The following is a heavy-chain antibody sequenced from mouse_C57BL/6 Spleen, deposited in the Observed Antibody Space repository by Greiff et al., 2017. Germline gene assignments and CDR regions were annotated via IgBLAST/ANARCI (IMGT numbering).Heavy chain of an antibody. CDR2: IDPASGNT. CDR3: ASDGGSYGYAMDY. Sequence: EVKLVESVAELVRPGASVKLSCTASGFNIKNTYMHWVQQRPEQGLEWIGRIDPASGNTKYAPKFQGKATITADTSSNTAYLQLSSLTSEDTAIYYCASDGGSYGYAMDYWGQGTSVTVSS. D-gene: IGHD1-1*02. CDR1: GFNIKNTY. J-gene: IGHJ4*01. V-gene: IGHV14-3*01.